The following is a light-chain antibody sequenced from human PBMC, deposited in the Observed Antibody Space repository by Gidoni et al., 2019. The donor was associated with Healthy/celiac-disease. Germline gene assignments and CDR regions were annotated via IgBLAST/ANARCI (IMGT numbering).Light chain of an antibody. CDR3: QQRSNWPGT. CDR2: DAS. CDR1: QSVSSY. J-gene: IGKJ1*01. Sequence: ILLTQSPATLSLSPADRATLSCSASQSVSSYIAVYQQKPGPAPRLLIYDASNRATGIPARFSGSGSGTDFTLTISSLEPEDFAVYYCQQRSNWPGTFGQXTKVEIK. V-gene: IGKV3-11*01.